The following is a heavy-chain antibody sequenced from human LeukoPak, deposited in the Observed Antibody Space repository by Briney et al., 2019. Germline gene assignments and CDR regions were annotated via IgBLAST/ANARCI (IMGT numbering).Heavy chain of an antibody. D-gene: IGHD5-24*01. Sequence: SETLSLTCTVSGGSISSYYWSWIRQPPGKGLEWIGYIYYSGSTNYNPSLKSRVTISVDTSKNQFSLKLSSVTAADTAVYYCARDLRDGYNYQFDYWGQGTLVTVSS. CDR3: ARDLRDGYNYQFDY. CDR1: GGSISSYY. V-gene: IGHV4-59*12. CDR2: IYYSGST. J-gene: IGHJ4*02.